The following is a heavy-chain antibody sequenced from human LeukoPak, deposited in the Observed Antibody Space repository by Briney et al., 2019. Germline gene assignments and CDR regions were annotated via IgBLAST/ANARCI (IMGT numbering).Heavy chain of an antibody. Sequence: GGSLRLSCAASGFTFSSYSMNWVRQAPGKGLEWVSYISSSSSTIYYADSVKGRFTISRDNAKNSLYLQMNSLRAEDTAFYYCAKGRRPTIPGGAFESWGQGTMVTVSS. CDR2: ISSSSSTI. J-gene: IGHJ3*02. V-gene: IGHV3-48*04. CDR3: AKGRRPTIPGGAFES. CDR1: GFTFSSYS. D-gene: IGHD5-24*01.